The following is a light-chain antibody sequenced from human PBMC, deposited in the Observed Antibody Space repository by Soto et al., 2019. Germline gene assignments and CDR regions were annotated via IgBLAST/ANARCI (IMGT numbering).Light chain of an antibody. CDR3: CSYGGSRTLV. Sequence: QSALTQPASVSGSHGQSITISCTGTSSDVGSYNLVSWYQQHPGKAPKIMIYEGSKRPSGVSNRFSGSKSGNTASLSISGLQAEDEADYYCCSYGGSRTLVFGGGTKLTVL. V-gene: IGLV2-23*01. J-gene: IGLJ2*01. CDR2: EGS. CDR1: SSDVGSYNL.